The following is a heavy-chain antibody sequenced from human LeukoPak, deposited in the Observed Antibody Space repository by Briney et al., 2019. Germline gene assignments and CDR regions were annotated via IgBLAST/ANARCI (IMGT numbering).Heavy chain of an antibody. CDR2: IYYSGST. D-gene: IGHD3-10*01. V-gene: IGHV4-59*01. J-gene: IGHJ4*02. CDR1: GGSISSYY. Sequence: SETLSLTCTVSGGSISSYYWSWIRQPLGKGLEWIGYIYYSGSTNYNPSLKSRVTISVDTPKNQFTLKLSAVTAADTAVYYGARGEWFGEFDYWGQGTLVTVSS. CDR3: ARGEWFGEFDY.